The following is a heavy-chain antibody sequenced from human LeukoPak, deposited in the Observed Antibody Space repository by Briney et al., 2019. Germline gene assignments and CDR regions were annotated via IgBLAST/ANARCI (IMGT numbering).Heavy chain of an antibody. CDR2: INPSGGST. CDR1: GYTFTSYY. J-gene: IGHJ3*02. CDR3: ARDLGSGYYDILTGYYNPGAFDI. V-gene: IGHV1-46*01. Sequence: ASVKVSCKASGYTFTSYYMHWVRQAPGQGLEWMGIINPSGGSTSYAQKFQGRVTMTRDTSTSTVYMELSRLRSEDTAVYYCARDLGSGYYDILTGYYNPGAFDIWGQGTMVTVSS. D-gene: IGHD3-9*01.